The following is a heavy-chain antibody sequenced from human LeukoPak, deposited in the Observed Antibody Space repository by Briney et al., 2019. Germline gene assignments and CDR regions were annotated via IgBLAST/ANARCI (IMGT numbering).Heavy chain of an antibody. CDR2: ISWNSGSI. V-gene: IGHV3-9*01. Sequence: PGRSLRLSCAASGFTFDDYAMHWVRQAPGKGLEWVSGISWNSGSIGYADSVKGRFTISRDNAKNSLYLQMNSLGAEDTALYYCAKGHPHFNYFDYWGQGTLVTVSS. CDR1: GFTFDDYA. J-gene: IGHJ4*02. D-gene: IGHD2/OR15-2a*01. CDR3: AKGHPHFNYFDY.